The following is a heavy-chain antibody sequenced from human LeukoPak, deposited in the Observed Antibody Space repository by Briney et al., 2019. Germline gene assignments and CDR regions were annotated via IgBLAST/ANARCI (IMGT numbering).Heavy chain of an antibody. V-gene: IGHV3-23*01. D-gene: IGHD5-18*01. CDR1: GFTFSSHG. CDR2: ISPSGGIT. J-gene: IGHJ4*02. CDR3: AKDGTSEPLDTAMDK. Sequence: GGSLRLSCAASGFTFSSHGMNWVRQAPGKGLEWVSGISPSGGITYYTDSVKGRFTISRDNSKNTLYLQMNSLRAEDTAVYYCAKDGTSEPLDTAMDKWGQGTLVTVSS.